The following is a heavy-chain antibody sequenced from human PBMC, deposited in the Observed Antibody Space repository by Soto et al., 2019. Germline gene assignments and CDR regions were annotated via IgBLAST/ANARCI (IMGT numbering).Heavy chain of an antibody. CDR3: ARAGGYNYGKQPFDY. CDR2: IWYDGSNE. V-gene: IGHV3-33*01. D-gene: IGHD5-18*01. J-gene: IGHJ4*02. Sequence: PGGSLRLSCASSGFRFSGYAMHWVRQATGKGLEWVSVIWYDGSNENYADPVRGRFTISRDNSKNMVYLQMTSLRDEDTAVYYCARAGGYNYGKQPFDYWGQGPLVPV. CDR1: GFRFSGYA.